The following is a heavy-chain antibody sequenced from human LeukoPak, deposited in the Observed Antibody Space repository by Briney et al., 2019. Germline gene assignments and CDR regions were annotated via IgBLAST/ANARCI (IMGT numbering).Heavy chain of an antibody. Sequence: SETLSLTCTVSGGSISSHYWSWIRQPPGKGLEWIGYIYYSGSTNYNPSLKSRVTISVDTSKNQFSLKLSSVTAADTAVYYCARDVRGSAFDIWGQRTMVTVSS. V-gene: IGHV4-59*11. CDR2: IYYSGST. CDR1: GGSISSHY. J-gene: IGHJ3*02. CDR3: ARDVRGSAFDI. D-gene: IGHD3-10*02.